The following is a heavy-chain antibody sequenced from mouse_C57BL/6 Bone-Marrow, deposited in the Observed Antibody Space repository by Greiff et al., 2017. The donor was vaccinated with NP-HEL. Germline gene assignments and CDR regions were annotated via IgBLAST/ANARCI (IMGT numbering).Heavy chain of an antibody. CDR2: ISNGGGST. CDR1: GFTFSDYY. J-gene: IGHJ1*03. V-gene: IGHV5-12*01. D-gene: IGHD1-1*02. CDR3: ARRGFGGNYWYFDV. Sequence: DVKLVESGGGLVQPGGSLKLSCAASGFTFSDYYMYWVRQTPEKRLEWVAYISNGGGSTYYPDTVKGRFTISRDNAKNTLYLQTSRLKSEDTAMYYCARRGFGGNYWYFDVWGTGTTVTVSS.